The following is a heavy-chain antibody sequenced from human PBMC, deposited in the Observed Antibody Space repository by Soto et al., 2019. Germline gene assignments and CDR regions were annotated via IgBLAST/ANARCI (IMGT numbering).Heavy chain of an antibody. D-gene: IGHD3-10*01. V-gene: IGHV4-30-4*01. J-gene: IGHJ6*02. CDR1: GGSISSGDYY. CDR2: IYYSGST. CDR3: ARVGFGELLAHGMDV. Sequence: SETLSLTCTVSGGSISSGDYYWSWIRQPPGKGLEWIGYIYYSGSTYYNPSLKSRVTISVDTSKNQFSLKLSSVAAADTAVYYCARVGFGELLAHGMDVWGQGTTVTVSS.